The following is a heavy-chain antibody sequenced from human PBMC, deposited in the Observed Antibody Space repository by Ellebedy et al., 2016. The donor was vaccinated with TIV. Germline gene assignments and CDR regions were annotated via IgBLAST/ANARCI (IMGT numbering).Heavy chain of an antibody. CDR1: GFTFSSYG. J-gene: IGHJ6*03. CDR2: INSDWGST. Sequence: GESLKISCAASGFTFSSYGMSWVRQAPGKGLVWVSRINSDWGSTNYADSVKGRFTISRDNAKNTLYLQMNSLRAEDTAVYYCARDGTGIVAPGYYYYMDVWGKGTTVTVSS. D-gene: IGHD2-2*01. CDR3: ARDGTGIVAPGYYYYMDV. V-gene: IGHV3-74*01.